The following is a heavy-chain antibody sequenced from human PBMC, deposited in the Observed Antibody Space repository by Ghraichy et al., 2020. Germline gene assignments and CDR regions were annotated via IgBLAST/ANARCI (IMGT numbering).Heavy chain of an antibody. J-gene: IGHJ4*02. CDR1: GFTFSRYS. CDR3: ARGSAMDY. CDR2: IEQDGSER. V-gene: IGHV3-7*01. D-gene: IGHD2-2*01. Sequence: LTCAASGFTFSRYSVTWVRQAPGEGLEWVANIEQDGSERYYVGSVKGRFTISRDNAKNSLYLQMSSLRAEDTAVYYCARGSAMDYWGQGTLVTVSS.